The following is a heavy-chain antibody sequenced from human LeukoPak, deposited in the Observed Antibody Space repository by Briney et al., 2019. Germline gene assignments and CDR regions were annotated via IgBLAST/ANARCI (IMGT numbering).Heavy chain of an antibody. CDR1: GFTFSNAW. V-gene: IGHV3-15*01. CDR3: TTGSWGSYYFDY. CDR2: IKSKTDGGTT. D-gene: IGHD3-16*01. Sequence: GGSLRLSCAASGFTFSNAWMSRVRQAPGKGLEWVGRIKSKTDGGTTDYAAPVKGRFTISRDDSKNTLYLQMNSLKTEDTAVYYCTTGSWGSYYFDYWGQGTLVTVSS. J-gene: IGHJ4*02.